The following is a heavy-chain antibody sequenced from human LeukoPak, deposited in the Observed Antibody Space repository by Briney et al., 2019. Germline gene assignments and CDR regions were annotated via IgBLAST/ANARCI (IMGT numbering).Heavy chain of an antibody. J-gene: IGHJ4*02. CDR3: ARPLYDGSGSHYPFDF. Sequence: GGSLRLSCAASGFTFSRYGMSWVRQAPGKGLEWVAVIWYDGSSEYYEDSVRGRFTISRDNSKNTLYLQMNSLFAEDTAVYFCARPLYDGSGSHYPFDFWGQGTLVTVSS. V-gene: IGHV3-33*01. CDR2: IWYDGSSE. CDR1: GFTFSRYG. D-gene: IGHD3-10*01.